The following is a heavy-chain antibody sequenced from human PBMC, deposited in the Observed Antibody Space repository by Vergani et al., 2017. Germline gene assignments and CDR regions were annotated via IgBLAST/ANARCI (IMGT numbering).Heavy chain of an antibody. Sequence: QVQLQESGPGLVKPSQTLSLTCIVSGGSINSGGYFWSWIRQHPGKGLEWVGYISYTGSTTYNPSLKSRVIVSVRTTKNQFSLKLTSVTAADTAIYYCARAPVAGNCFDPWGQGTLVTVSS. J-gene: IGHJ5*02. CDR2: ISYTGST. V-gene: IGHV4-31*02. CDR1: GGSINSGGYF. CDR3: ARAPVAGNCFDP. D-gene: IGHD6-19*01.